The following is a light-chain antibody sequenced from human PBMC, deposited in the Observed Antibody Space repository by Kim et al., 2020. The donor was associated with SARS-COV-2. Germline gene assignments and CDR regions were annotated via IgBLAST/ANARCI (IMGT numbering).Light chain of an antibody. Sequence: NFMLTQPHSVSESPGKTVTISCTRSSGSIGSNYVQWYQQRPGSAPTTVIYEDNQRPSGVPDRFSGSIDSSSNSASLTISGLKTEDEADYYCQSYDSSNHWVFGGGTQLTVL. V-gene: IGLV6-57*04. CDR1: SGSIGSNY. CDR3: QSYDSSNHWV. J-gene: IGLJ3*02. CDR2: EDN.